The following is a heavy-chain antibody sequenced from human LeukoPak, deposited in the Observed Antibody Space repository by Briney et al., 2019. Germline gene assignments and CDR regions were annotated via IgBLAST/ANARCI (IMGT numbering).Heavy chain of an antibody. CDR2: IYYSGST. J-gene: IGHJ2*01. CDR1: GGSISSYY. CDR3: ARAAYCGGDCYDWYFDL. V-gene: IGHV4-59*01. Sequence: SETLSLTCTVPGGSISSYYWSWIRQPPGKGLEWIGFIYYSGSTNYNPSLKSRVTISVDTSKNQFSLKLSSVTAADTAVYYCARAAYCGGDCYDWYFDLWGRGTLVTVSS. D-gene: IGHD2-21*02.